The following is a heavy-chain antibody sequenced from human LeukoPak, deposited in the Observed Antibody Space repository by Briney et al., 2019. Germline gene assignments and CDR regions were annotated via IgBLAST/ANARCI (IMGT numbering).Heavy chain of an antibody. CDR2: IYYSGVT. V-gene: IGHV4-59*01. J-gene: IGHJ4*02. D-gene: IGHD5-18*01. CDR3: ARLGSQLWRYFDC. CDR1: GGSMINYY. Sequence: SETLSLTCTMSGGSMINYYWGWIRQTPGKGLECLGYIYYSGVTDYNPSLKSRVTISIDTSKIQFSLNLNSVTAADTAVYYCARLGSQLWRYFDCWGQGTLVTVSS.